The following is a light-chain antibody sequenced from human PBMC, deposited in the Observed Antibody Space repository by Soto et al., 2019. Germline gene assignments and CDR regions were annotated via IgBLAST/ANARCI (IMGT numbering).Light chain of an antibody. CDR3: QQYNSYSPLT. J-gene: IGKJ4*01. CDR1: QSISSW. CDR2: KAS. Sequence: TQSPATLSLSPGERATLSCWSSQSISSWLAWYQQKPGKAPRLLIYKASDLESGVPSRFSGSGSGTDFTLTISSLQPDDFATYYCQQYNSYSPLTFGGGTKVEIK. V-gene: IGKV1-5*03.